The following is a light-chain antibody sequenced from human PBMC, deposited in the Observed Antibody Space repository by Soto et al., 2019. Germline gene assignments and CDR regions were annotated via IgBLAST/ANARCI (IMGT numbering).Light chain of an antibody. Sequence: QSALTQPRSVSGSPGQSVTISCTGTSSDVGFYNYVSWYQQHPGKAPKVMIYDVSARPSGVPDRFSGDKSGNTASLTISGLQAEDEADYYCCSYAGSYTVVFGGGTKLTVL. CDR1: SSDVGFYNY. V-gene: IGLV2-11*01. CDR3: CSYAGSYTVV. J-gene: IGLJ2*01. CDR2: DVS.